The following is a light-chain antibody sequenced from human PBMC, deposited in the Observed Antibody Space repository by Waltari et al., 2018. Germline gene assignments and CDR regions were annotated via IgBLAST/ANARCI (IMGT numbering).Light chain of an antibody. Sequence: SYVLTQPPSVSVAPGQTARITCGGTNIGSKRVTWYQQKPGQAPVLVVYDDSDRPSGIPERFSGSNSGNTATLTISRVEAGDEADYYCQVWDSSSDHLFGGGTKLTVL. V-gene: IGLV3-21*02. CDR3: QVWDSSSDHL. CDR1: NIGSKR. CDR2: DDS. J-gene: IGLJ3*02.